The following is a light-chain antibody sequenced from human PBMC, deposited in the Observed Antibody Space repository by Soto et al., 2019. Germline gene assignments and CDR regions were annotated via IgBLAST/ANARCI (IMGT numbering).Light chain of an antibody. J-gene: IGLJ1*01. CDR1: SGDVGAYDF. CDR3: ASFTHTYPYV. V-gene: IGLV2-14*01. Sequence: QSVLTQPASVSGSPGQSITISCTGTSGDVGAYDFVSWYQQHPGKAPRLMIYNVNNRPAGASNRFSGSKSGSTASLTISTLQAEDEADYYCASFTHTYPYVFGAGTKVTVL. CDR2: NVN.